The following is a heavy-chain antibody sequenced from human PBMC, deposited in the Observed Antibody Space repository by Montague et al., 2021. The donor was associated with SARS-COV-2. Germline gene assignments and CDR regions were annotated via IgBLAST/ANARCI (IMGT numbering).Heavy chain of an antibody. D-gene: IGHD6-13*01. CDR2: LHYAGSA. V-gene: IGHV4-39*01. CDR1: GGSLSSGASY. CDR3: VATYNGNWYYFDY. J-gene: IGHJ4*02. Sequence: SETLSLTCSVSGGSLSSGASYWGWLRQAPGKGLEWIGDLHYAGSAYYNPSLRSRVTISADTSKNQFSLKLNSVTAADTAVYYCVATYNGNWYYFDYWGQGTLVTVSS.